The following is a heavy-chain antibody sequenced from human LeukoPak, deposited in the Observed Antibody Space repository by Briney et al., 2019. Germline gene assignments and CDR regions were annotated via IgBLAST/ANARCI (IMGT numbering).Heavy chain of an antibody. CDR1: GFTFSSYS. Sequence: GGSLRLSCAASGFTFSSYSMNWVRQAPGKGLEWVSLISSSRSYIYYADSVKGRFTISRDNAKNSLYLQMNSLRTEDTAVYYCARERPGEDTFDIWGQGTMVTVSS. CDR3: ARERPGEDTFDI. V-gene: IGHV3-21*01. CDR2: ISSSRSYI. J-gene: IGHJ3*02. D-gene: IGHD7-27*01.